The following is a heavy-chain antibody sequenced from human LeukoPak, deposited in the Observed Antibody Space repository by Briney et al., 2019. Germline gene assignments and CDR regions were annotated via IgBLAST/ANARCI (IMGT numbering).Heavy chain of an antibody. CDR3: ARDTVSSSSTEPFDY. Sequence: PGGSLRLSCAASGFTVSSNYMSWVRQAPGKGLEWVPVIYSGGSTYYADSVKGRFTISRDNSKNTLYLQMNSLRAEDTAVYYCARDTVSSSSTEPFDYWGQGTLVTVSS. CDR2: IYSGGST. CDR1: GFTVSSNY. J-gene: IGHJ4*02. D-gene: IGHD6-6*01. V-gene: IGHV3-66*01.